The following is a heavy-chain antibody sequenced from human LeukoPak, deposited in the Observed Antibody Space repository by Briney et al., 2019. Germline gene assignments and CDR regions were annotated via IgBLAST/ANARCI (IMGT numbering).Heavy chain of an antibody. CDR1: GGSITSYC. V-gene: IGHV4-59*01. Sequence: PSETLSLTCTVSGGSITSYCWSWFRQPPGKGLEYIGYIYYSGGTNYSPSPKSRVTISLDTSKNQFSLMLTSVTAADTAVYYCARGLPGYSGGDDAFDIWGQGTVVIVS. CDR3: ARGLPGYSGGDDAFDI. J-gene: IGHJ3*02. CDR2: IYYSGGT. D-gene: IGHD6-19*01.